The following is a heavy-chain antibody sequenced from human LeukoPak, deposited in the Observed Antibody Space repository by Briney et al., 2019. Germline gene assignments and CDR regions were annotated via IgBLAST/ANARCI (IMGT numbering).Heavy chain of an antibody. D-gene: IGHD5-18*01. CDR1: GFTFSSYA. V-gene: IGHV3-64*01. J-gene: IGHJ4*02. Sequence: PGGSLRLSCAASGFTFSSYAMHWVRQAPGKGLEYVSAISSNGGSTYYANSVKGRFTISRDNSKNTLYLQMNSLRGEDTAVYYCAKRSGHNYGYFDYWGQGILVTVSS. CDR3: AKRSGHNYGYFDY. CDR2: ISSNGGST.